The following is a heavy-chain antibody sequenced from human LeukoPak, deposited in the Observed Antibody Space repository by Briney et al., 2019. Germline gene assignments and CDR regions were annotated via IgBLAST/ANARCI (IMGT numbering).Heavy chain of an antibody. Sequence: SETLPLTCSVSGASLTIYYWNWIRQPAGKGLEWIGRYASGTTTHNPSLKSQFTMSIDTSKNQVSLKLTSVTAADTAVNYCATGDHSFDNWGQGTLVTVTP. CDR2: YASGTT. CDR3: ATGDHSFDN. J-gene: IGHJ4*02. D-gene: IGHD7-27*01. CDR1: GASLTIYY. V-gene: IGHV4-4*07.